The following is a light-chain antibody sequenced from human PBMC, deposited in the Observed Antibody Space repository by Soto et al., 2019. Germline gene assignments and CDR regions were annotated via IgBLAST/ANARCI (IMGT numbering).Light chain of an antibody. J-gene: IGKJ2*01. CDR1: QGITTD. CDR2: AAS. Sequence: DIQMTQSPSSLSASVGDRVTITCRASQGITTDLNWYQQKPGKAPKRLIYAASRLQSGVPSRFSGSGSGTDFTLPISSLQPDDFATYYCLQYNNYPYTFGQGTKLEIK. V-gene: IGKV1-17*01. CDR3: LQYNNYPYT.